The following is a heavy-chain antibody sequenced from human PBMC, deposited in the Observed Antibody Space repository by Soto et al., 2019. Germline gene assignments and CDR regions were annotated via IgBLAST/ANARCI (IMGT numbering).Heavy chain of an antibody. Sequence: ASVKVSCKASGYTFTSYGISWVRQAPGQGLEWMGWISAYNGNTNYAQKLQGRVTMTTDTSTSTAYMELRSLRSDDTAVYYCARDRGIAVAGTSFDYWGQGTLVTVSS. V-gene: IGHV1-18*01. CDR3: ARDRGIAVAGTSFDY. CDR2: ISAYNGNT. D-gene: IGHD6-19*01. J-gene: IGHJ4*02. CDR1: GYTFTSYG.